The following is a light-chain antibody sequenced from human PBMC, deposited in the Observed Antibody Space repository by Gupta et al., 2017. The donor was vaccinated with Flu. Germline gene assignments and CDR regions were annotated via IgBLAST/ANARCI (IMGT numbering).Light chain of an antibody. J-gene: IGLJ1*01. CDR2: ENN. CDR3: QAWDSNTGV. V-gene: IGLV3-1*01. CDR1: NLGDKF. Sequence: SYELTQPPSVSVSPGQTATIACSGDNLGDKFVAWYQQKPGQSPVLVIYENNKRPSGIPERITGSNSGDTATLTISGTQALDEADYYCQAWDSNTGVFGTGTKVTVL.